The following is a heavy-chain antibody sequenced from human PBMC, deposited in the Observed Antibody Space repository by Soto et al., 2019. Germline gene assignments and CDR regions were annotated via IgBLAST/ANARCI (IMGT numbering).Heavy chain of an antibody. CDR3: AKEHGGGTRMITSYSDY. D-gene: IGHD3-16*01. CDR1: GITFRSYA. V-gene: IGHV3-23*01. Sequence: EVQLLESGGGLVQPGGSLRLSCAASGITFRSYALSWVRQAPGKGLEWVSGISGSGTSTHYADSVKGRFTISRDNSKNTLSLQMNSLRADDTAVYYCAKEHGGGTRMITSYSDYWGRGTLVTVSS. CDR2: ISGSGTST. J-gene: IGHJ4*02.